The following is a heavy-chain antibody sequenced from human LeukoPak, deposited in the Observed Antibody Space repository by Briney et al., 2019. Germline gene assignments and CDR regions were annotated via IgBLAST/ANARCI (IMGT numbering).Heavy chain of an antibody. CDR3: ARGFRGYCSSTSCIEYYFDY. CDR2: INHSGST. V-gene: IGHV4-34*01. CDR1: GGSFSGYY. D-gene: IGHD2-2*01. J-gene: IGHJ4*02. Sequence: SETLSLTCAVYGGSFSGYYWSWIRQPPGKGLEWIGEINHSGSTNYNPSLKSRVTISIDTSKNQFSLKLSSVTAADTAVYYCARGFRGYCSSTSCIEYYFDYWGRGTLVTVSS.